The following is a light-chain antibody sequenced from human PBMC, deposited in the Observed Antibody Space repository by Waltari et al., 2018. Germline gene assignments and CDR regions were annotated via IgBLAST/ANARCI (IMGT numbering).Light chain of an antibody. CDR3: QHYVRLPAT. CDR2: NAS. Sequence: EILLTQSPGTLSLSPGEXATLSCRARQSGPRALAWYQQKPGQAPRLLIYNASNRATGIPDRFSGSGSGTDFSLTISRLEPEDFAVYYCQHYVRLPATFGQGTKVEIK. J-gene: IGKJ1*01. CDR1: QSGPRAL. V-gene: IGKV3-20*01.